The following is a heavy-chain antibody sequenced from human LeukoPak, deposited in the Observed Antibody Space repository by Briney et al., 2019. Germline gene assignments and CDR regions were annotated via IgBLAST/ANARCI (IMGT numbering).Heavy chain of an antibody. D-gene: IGHD6-6*01. Sequence: PGGSLRLSCAASGFTFSSYAMSWVRQAPGKGLEWVSAISGSGGSTYCADSVKGRFTISRDNSKNTLYLQMNSLRAEDTAVYYCAKSPVYSSSAYFDYWGQGTLVTVSS. J-gene: IGHJ4*02. CDR2: ISGSGGST. CDR3: AKSPVYSSSAYFDY. CDR1: GFTFSSYA. V-gene: IGHV3-23*01.